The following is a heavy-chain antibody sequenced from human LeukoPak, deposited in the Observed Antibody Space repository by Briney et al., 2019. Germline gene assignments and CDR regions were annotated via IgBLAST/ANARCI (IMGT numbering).Heavy chain of an antibody. Sequence: SETLSLTCTVSGGSISSGSYYWSWIRQPAGKGLEWIGRIYTSGSTNYNPSLKSRVTISVDTSKNQFSLKLSSVTAADTAVYYCARGERGYGDYAGYYFDYWGQGTLVTVSS. CDR3: ARGERGYGDYAGYYFDY. CDR2: IYTSGST. V-gene: IGHV4-61*02. D-gene: IGHD4-17*01. J-gene: IGHJ4*02. CDR1: GGSISSGSYY.